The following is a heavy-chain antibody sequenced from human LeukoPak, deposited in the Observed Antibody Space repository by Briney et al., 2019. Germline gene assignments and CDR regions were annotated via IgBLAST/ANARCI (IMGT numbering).Heavy chain of an antibody. D-gene: IGHD4-11*01. CDR2: IYYSGST. CDR3: ARVRPGYSNYDGNWFDP. Sequence: SETLSLTCTVSGGSISSGVYYWSWIRQPPGKGLEWIGYIYYSGSTYYNPSLKSRVTISVDTSKNQFSLKLSSVTAADTAVYYCARVRPGYSNYDGNWFDPWGQGTLVIVSS. V-gene: IGHV4-30-4*08. J-gene: IGHJ5*02. CDR1: GGSISSGVYY.